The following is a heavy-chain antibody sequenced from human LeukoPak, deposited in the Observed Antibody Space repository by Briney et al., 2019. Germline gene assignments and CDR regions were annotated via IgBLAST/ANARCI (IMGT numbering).Heavy chain of an antibody. CDR1: GGSISSYY. CDR3: ARTMEYYGDYVDY. Sequence: PSETLSLTCTVSGGSISSYYWSWIRQPPGKGLEWIGYIYTSGSTNYNPSLKSRVTISVDTSKNQFSLKLSSVTAADTAVYYCARTMEYYGDYVDYWGQGTLVTVSS. CDR2: IYTSGST. V-gene: IGHV4-4*09. J-gene: IGHJ4*02. D-gene: IGHD3-3*01.